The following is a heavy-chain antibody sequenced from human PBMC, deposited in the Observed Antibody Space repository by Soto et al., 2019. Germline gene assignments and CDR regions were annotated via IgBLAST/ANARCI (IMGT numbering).Heavy chain of an antibody. CDR2: ISSSATTT. J-gene: IGHJ2*01. CDR3: ARAYMNSWYFDL. Sequence: GGSLRLSCAASGFTFSSYSMNWVRQAPGKGLEWVSDISSSATTTSYANPVKGRFTISRDDAKNSLYLQMNSLRAEDTALYYCARAYMNSWYFDLWGRGTLVTVPQ. V-gene: IGHV3-48*01. D-gene: IGHD1-20*01. CDR1: GFTFSSYS.